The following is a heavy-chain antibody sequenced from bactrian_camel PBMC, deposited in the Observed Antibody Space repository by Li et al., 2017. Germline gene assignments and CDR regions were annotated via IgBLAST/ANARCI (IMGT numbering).Heavy chain of an antibody. Sequence: VQLVESGGGLVKPGGYLRLSCAAPGFTFSKYAMPWVRQAPGKGLEWVSRITSLSGSTYYADSVKGRFTVSRDNAKNTLYLQTNSLKTEDTAVYYCVIDRENGHSWAILDGWGQGTQVTVS. D-gene: IGHD5*01. CDR1: GFTFSKYA. V-gene: IGHV3S31*01. CDR2: ITSLSGST. J-gene: IGHJ4*01. CDR3: VIDRENGHSWAILDG.